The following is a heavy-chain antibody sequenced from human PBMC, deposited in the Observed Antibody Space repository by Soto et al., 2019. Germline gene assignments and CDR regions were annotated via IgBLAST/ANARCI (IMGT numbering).Heavy chain of an antibody. CDR1: NYFIISGYF. CDR2: VYHTGST. Sequence: SETLSLTCVVSNYFIISGYFWAWVRQPPGKGLEWSGTVYHTGSTYYSPSLKGRVTISVDTSKNLFSLNLSSVTSADTAVYYCGRYFHTYSGPPIWGQGTLVTVS. CDR3: GRYFHTYSGPPI. V-gene: IGHV4-38-2*01. D-gene: IGHD5-12*01. J-gene: IGHJ4*02.